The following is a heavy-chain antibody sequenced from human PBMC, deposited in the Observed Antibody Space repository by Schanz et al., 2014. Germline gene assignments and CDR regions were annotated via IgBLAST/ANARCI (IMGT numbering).Heavy chain of an antibody. D-gene: IGHD3-10*01. CDR3: STTPNFYAAGTYSWFDP. Sequence: EAQVVESGGGLVKPGGSLRLSCVASGFTFSNAWMNWVRQGPGNRLEWVGRIKSRSDGGTTDYAAPVKGRFIISRDDSRNTLYLQMSSLKTEDTAVYYCSTTPNFYAAGTYSWFDPWGQGTRVAVSS. V-gene: IGHV3-15*01. CDR2: IKSRSDGGTT. J-gene: IGHJ5*02. CDR1: GFTFSNAW.